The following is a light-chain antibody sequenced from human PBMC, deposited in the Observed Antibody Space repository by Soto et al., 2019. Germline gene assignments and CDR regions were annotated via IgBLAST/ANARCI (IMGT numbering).Light chain of an antibody. CDR1: QNVRDSY. CDR3: QQYGSSPGT. J-gene: IGKJ1*01. V-gene: IGKV3-20*01. CDR2: DTS. Sequence: EIMLTQSPGTLSLSPGERATLSCRASQNVRDSYLAWYQQKPGQAPSLLLYDTSTRATGVPDRFSGSGSGTDFALTISRVEPEDFALYFCQQYGSSPGTFGQGTKVEI.